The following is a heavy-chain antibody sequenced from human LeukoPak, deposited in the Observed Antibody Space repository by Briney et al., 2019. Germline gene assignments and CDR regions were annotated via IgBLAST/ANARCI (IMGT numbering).Heavy chain of an antibody. CDR3: ARGLRMTTRVWENWNDFYYYMDV. Sequence: GASVKVFCKASGYTFTSYDINWVRQATGQGLEWMGWMNPNSGNTGYAQKFQGRVTMTRNTSISTAYMELSSLRSEDTAVYYCARGLRMTTRVWENWNDFYYYMDVWGKGTTVTISS. D-gene: IGHD1-1*01. J-gene: IGHJ6*03. CDR1: GYTFTSYD. CDR2: MNPNSGNT. V-gene: IGHV1-8*01.